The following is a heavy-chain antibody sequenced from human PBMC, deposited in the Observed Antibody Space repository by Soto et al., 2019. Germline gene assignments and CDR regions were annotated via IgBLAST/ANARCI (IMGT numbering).Heavy chain of an antibody. D-gene: IGHD3-22*01. CDR3: ARVRNYYGSAGYVYYFAN. CDR2: IFYSGRI. J-gene: IGHJ4*02. Sequence: QVQLQESGPGLVKPSETLSLTCTVSGGSVSSGSYSWSWVRQPPGRELEWIGYIFYSGRINYNPSPKSRVTISLATSKNQSSLKLNSVTAADTARYYCARVRNYYGSAGYVYYFANWGQGTLVTVSS. V-gene: IGHV4-61*01. CDR1: GGSVSSGSYS.